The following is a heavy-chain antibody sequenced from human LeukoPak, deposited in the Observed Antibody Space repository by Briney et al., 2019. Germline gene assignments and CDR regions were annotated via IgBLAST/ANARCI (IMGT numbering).Heavy chain of an antibody. Sequence: GGSLRLSCAASGFTFDDYAMHWVRHAPGKGLEWVSGISWNSGSIGYADSVKGRFTISRDNAKNSLYLQMNSLRAEDTALYYCAKDRHQKYYYDSSGYCDYWGQGTLVTVSS. V-gene: IGHV3-9*01. J-gene: IGHJ4*02. D-gene: IGHD3-22*01. CDR3: AKDRHQKYYYDSSGYCDY. CDR2: ISWNSGSI. CDR1: GFTFDDYA.